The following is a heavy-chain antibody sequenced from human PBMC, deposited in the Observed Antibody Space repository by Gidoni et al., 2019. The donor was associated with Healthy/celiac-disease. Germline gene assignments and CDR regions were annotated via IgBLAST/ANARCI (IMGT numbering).Heavy chain of an antibody. CDR3: AFTMVGVALYY. J-gene: IGHJ4*02. Sequence: EVQLVASGGGLVQPGGSLSPSCAASGFPFSSYWMSWVRRAPGKGLEWVANIKKDGSEKYYVDSVKGRLTISRDNAKNSLYLQMNSLRAEDTAVYYWAFTMVGVALYYWGQGTLVTVSS. V-gene: IGHV3-7*03. CDR2: IKKDGSEK. CDR1: GFPFSSYW. D-gene: IGHD3-3*01.